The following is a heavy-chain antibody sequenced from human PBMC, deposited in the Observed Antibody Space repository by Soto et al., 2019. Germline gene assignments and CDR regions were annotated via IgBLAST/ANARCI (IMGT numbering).Heavy chain of an antibody. CDR1: GYTFTNSG. Sequence: QVQLVQSGAEVKKPGASVKVSCKASGYTFTNSGISWVRQAPGKGLEWLGWISTDNGNTNYAQHLQGSVSMTTDPSTSTADMDPRSLRSDDTAVYYCARDQGITTFGVYSMYYYGMDAWGQGTTFTFS. D-gene: IGHD3-3*01. CDR2: ISTDNGNT. V-gene: IGHV1-18*01. CDR3: ARDQGITTFGVYSMYYYGMDA. J-gene: IGHJ6*02.